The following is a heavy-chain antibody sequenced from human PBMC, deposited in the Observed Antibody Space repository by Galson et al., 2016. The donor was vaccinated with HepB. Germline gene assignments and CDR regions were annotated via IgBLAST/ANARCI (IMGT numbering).Heavy chain of an antibody. V-gene: IGHV3-30-3*01. CDR3: ARAPLEMATIQRGYFDY. J-gene: IGHJ4*02. CDR1: GFTFSSYA. CDR2: ISFDGSNK. Sequence: SLRLSCAASGFTFSSYAMHWVRQAPGKGLEWVAVISFDGSNKYYADSVKGRFTISRENSKNTLYLQMNSLRAEDTAVYYCARAPLEMATIQRGYFDYWGQGTLVTVSS. D-gene: IGHD5-24*01.